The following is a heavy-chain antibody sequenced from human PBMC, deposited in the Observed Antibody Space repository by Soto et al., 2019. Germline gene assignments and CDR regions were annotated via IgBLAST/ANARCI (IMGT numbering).Heavy chain of an antibody. V-gene: IGHV4-34*01. Sequence: QVQLQQWGAGLLKPSETLSLTCAVYGGSFSGYYWSWIRQPPGKGLEWIGEINHSGSTNYNPSLNGRVTILVDTSKNQFPLTLSSVTAADAAVYYCASLPSGSGWYLVDYWGQGTLVTVSS. CDR3: ASLPSGSGWYLVDY. D-gene: IGHD6-19*01. CDR1: GGSFSGYY. J-gene: IGHJ4*02. CDR2: INHSGST.